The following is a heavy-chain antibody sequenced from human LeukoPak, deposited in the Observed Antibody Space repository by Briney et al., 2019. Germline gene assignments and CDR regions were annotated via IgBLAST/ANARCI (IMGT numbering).Heavy chain of an antibody. CDR2: ISTYNGAA. J-gene: IGHJ4*02. CDR1: GYTFPNYN. V-gene: IGHV1-18*01. D-gene: IGHD6-19*01. Sequence: ASVKVSCKTSGYTFPNYNIAWVRQAPGHGLEWMGWISTYNGAANYAQKLQGRVTMTTDTSTSTAYMELRSLRSDDTAVYYCARHSSDWEFDYWGQGTLVTVSS. CDR3: ARHSSDWEFDY.